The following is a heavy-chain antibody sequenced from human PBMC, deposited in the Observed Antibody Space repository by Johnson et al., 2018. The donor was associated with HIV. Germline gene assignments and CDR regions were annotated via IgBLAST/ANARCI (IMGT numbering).Heavy chain of an antibody. J-gene: IGHJ3*02. CDR3: ARDAPNFFTSGVRDDAFDI. CDR1: GFTFSSYD. CDR2: ISYDGSNK. D-gene: IGHD5-12*01. Sequence: QVQLVESGGGLVQPGGSLRLSCAASGFTFSSYDMHWVRQATGKGLEWVAVISYDGSNKYYADSVKGRFTVPRDNSQNLLYLQLSSLRAEDTAVYYCARDAPNFFTSGVRDDAFDIWGPGTMVTVSP. V-gene: IGHV3-30*14.